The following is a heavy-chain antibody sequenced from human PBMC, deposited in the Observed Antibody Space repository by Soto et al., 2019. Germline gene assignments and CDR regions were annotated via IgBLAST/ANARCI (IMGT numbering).Heavy chain of an antibody. J-gene: IGHJ3*02. CDR2: IGSDGTGP. CDR1: GFTFSSHH. CDR3: AKRRIGPNVLDI. V-gene: IGHV3-74*01. Sequence: PGGSLRLSCAASGFTFSSHHMQWVRQAPGKGLVWVSRIGSDGTGPRYADSVKGRFTVSRDNAKNTLYLEMNSLRADDTAVYYCAKRRIGPNVLDIWGQGTMVTVSS. D-gene: IGHD2-21*01.